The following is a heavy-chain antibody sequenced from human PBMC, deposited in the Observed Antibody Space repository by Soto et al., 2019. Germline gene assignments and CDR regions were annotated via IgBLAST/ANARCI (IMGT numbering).Heavy chain of an antibody. V-gene: IGHV1-24*01. J-gene: IGHJ3*02. Sequence: ASVQGSCKVSGYSLTDLSIHWVRQGRGKGLEWMGGFDPENVETIYAQKFQGRLTMTEDTSTDTAYMELTSLRSEDTAVYYCAAIRYYASAFDIWGQGTMVTVSS. CDR3: AAIRYYASAFDI. D-gene: IGHD3-16*01. CDR2: FDPENVET. CDR1: GYSLTDLS.